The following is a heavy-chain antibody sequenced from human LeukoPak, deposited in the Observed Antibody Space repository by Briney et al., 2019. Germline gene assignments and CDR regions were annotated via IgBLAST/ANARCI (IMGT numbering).Heavy chain of an antibody. D-gene: IGHD1-7*01. CDR2: IDPNSGGT. Sequence: GASVKVSCKASGYTFTDYYMHWVRQAPGQGLEWMGFIDPNSGGTKYAQKFQGRVTMTTDTSTTTAYMELRSLRSDDTAVYFCASEGRGTYNFDYWGQGTLVTVSS. V-gene: IGHV1-2*02. CDR1: GYTFTDYY. CDR3: ASEGRGTYNFDY. J-gene: IGHJ4*02.